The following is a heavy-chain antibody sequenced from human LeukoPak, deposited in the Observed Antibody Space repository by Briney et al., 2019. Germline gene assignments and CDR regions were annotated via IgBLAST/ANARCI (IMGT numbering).Heavy chain of an antibody. CDR1: GGSISSYY. CDR2: IFYSGST. CDR3: ARAPLGYCSGGSCRYDAFDI. V-gene: IGHV4-59*01. J-gene: IGHJ3*02. D-gene: IGHD2-15*01. Sequence: SETLSLTCTVSGGSISSYYWSWIRQPPGKGLEWIGYIFYSGSTNYNPSLKSRVTISVDTSKNQFSLKLSSVTAADTAVYYCARAPLGYCSGGSCRYDAFDIWGQGTMVTASS.